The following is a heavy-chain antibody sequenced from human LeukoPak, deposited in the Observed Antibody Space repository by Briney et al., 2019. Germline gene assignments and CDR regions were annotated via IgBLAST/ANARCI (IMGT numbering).Heavy chain of an antibody. CDR3: AKGRFSGSSAVVSDY. J-gene: IGHJ4*02. V-gene: IGHV3-30*18. D-gene: IGHD6-6*01. Sequence: PGGSLRLSCAASGFTFSSYGMHWVRQAPGKGLEWVAVISYDGSNKYYADSVKGRFTISRDNSKNTLYLQMNSLRAEDTAVYYCAKGRFSGSSAVVSDYWGQGTLVTVSS. CDR1: GFTFSSYG. CDR2: ISYDGSNK.